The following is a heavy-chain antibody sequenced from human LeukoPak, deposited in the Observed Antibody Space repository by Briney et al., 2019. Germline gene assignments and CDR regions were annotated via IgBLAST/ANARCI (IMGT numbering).Heavy chain of an antibody. CDR3: ARVSRFLEWSGYYYYMDV. J-gene: IGHJ6*03. V-gene: IGHV1-8*03. D-gene: IGHD3-3*01. CDR1: GGTFSSYA. CDR2: MNPNSGNT. Sequence: ASVKVSCKASGGTFSSYAISWVRQATGQGLEWMGWMNPNSGNTGYAQKFQGRVTITRNTSISTAYMELSSLRSEDTAVYYCARVSRFLEWSGYYYYMDVWGKGTTVTVSS.